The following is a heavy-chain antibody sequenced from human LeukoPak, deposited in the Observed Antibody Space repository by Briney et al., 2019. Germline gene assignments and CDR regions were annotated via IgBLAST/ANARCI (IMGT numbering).Heavy chain of an antibody. CDR3: ARIWLRAFDI. CDR2: IYPDDSDT. V-gene: IGHV5-51*01. CDR1: GYSFTNYW. Sequence: GESRKSSSKGPGYSFTNYWSAWVRQMPGKGLEWMGIIYPDDSDTRYSPSFQGQVTISADKSISTAYLQWSSLKASDTAMYYCARIWLRAFDIWGQGTMVSVSS. D-gene: IGHD6-19*01. J-gene: IGHJ3*02.